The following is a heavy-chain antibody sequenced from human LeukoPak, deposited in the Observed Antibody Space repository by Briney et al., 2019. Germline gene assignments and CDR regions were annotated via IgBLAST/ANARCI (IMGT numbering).Heavy chain of an antibody. D-gene: IGHD4-23*01. Sequence: PGGSLRLSCAASGFTFSSYSMNWVRQAPGKGLEWVSSISSSSSYIYYADSVKGRFTISRDNAKNSLYLQMNSLRAEDTAVYYCATDYGGNHDAFDIWGQGTMVTVSS. CDR3: ATDYGGNHDAFDI. CDR2: ISSSSSYI. J-gene: IGHJ3*02. CDR1: GFTFSSYS. V-gene: IGHV3-21*01.